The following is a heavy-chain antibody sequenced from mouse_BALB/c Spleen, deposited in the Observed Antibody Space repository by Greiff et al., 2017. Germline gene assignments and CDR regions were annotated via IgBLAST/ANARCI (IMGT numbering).Heavy chain of an antibody. CDR3: ARGAYDGYYFDY. V-gene: IGHV5-12-2*01. CDR1: GFTFSSYT. J-gene: IGHJ2*01. CDR2: ISNGGGST. Sequence: EVKLVESGGGLVQPGGSLKLSCAASGFTFSSYTMSWVRQTPEKRLEWVAYISNGGGSTYYPDTVKGRFTISRDNAKNTLYLQMSSLKSEDTAMYYCARGAYDGYYFDYGGQGTTLAVAS. D-gene: IGHD2-14*01.